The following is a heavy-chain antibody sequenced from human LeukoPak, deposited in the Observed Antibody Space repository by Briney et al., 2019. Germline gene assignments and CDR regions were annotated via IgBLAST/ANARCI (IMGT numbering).Heavy chain of an antibody. D-gene: IGHD3-22*01. Sequence: GGSLRLSCAASGFTFSSYAMHWVRQAPGKGLEWVAVISYDGSNKYYADSVKGRFTISRDNSKNTLYLQMNSLRAEDTAVYYCARTPDRYYFDYWGQGTLVTVSS. V-gene: IGHV3-30*04. J-gene: IGHJ4*02. CDR2: ISYDGSNK. CDR1: GFTFSSYA. CDR3: ARTPDRYYFDY.